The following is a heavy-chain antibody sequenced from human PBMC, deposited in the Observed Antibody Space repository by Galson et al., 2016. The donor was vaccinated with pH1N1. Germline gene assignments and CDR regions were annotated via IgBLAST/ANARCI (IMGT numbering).Heavy chain of an antibody. J-gene: IGHJ4*02. CDR3: ARTQYGDYVRGVIDY. Sequence: PALVKPPQTLTLTCTFSGFSLSTSGMCVSWIRQPPGKALEWLALIDWDDDKYYSTSLKTRLTISKDTSKNQVVLTMTNMDPVDTATYYCARTQYGDYVRGVIDYWGQGTLVTVSS. CDR2: IDWDDDK. V-gene: IGHV2-70*01. D-gene: IGHD4-17*01. CDR1: GFSLSTSGMC.